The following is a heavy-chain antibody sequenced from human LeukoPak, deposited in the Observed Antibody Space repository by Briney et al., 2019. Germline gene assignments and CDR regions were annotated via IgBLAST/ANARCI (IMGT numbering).Heavy chain of an antibody. D-gene: IGHD3-9*01. CDR2: INHSGST. Sequence: SETLSLTCAVYGGSFSGYYWSWIRQPPGKGLEWIGEINHSGSTNYNPSLKSRVTISVGTSKNQFSLKLSSVTAADTAVYYCARGSDYDILTGYYPLRYWGQGTLVTVSS. J-gene: IGHJ4*02. V-gene: IGHV4-34*01. CDR3: ARGSDYDILTGYYPLRY. CDR1: GGSFSGYY.